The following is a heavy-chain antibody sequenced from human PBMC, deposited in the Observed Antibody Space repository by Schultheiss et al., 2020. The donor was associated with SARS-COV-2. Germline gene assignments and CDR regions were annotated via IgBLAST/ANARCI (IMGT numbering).Heavy chain of an antibody. CDR1: GFTVDSNF. D-gene: IGHD2-15*01. J-gene: IGHJ6*02. Sequence: GGSLRLSCASSGFTVDSNFVTWVRQAPGKGLEWVSVMYRGGTTFYADSVKDRFTVSRDNSTNTVYLQMNRLSAEDTAVYYCARDNWCSGGSCSNYYGVDVWGQGTTVQYYGMDVWGQGTTVTVSS. CDR2: MYRGGTT. V-gene: IGHV3-66*01. CDR3: ARDNWCSGGSCSNYYGVDVWGQGTTVQYYGMDV.